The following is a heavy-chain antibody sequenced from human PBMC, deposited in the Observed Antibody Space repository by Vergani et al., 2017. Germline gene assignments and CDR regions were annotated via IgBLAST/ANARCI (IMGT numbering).Heavy chain of an antibody. Sequence: QMQLVQSGPEVKKPGTSVKVSCKASGLTFTSSAMQWVRQARGQRLEWIGWIVVGSGNTNYAQKFQERVTITRDMSTSTAYMELSSLRSEDTAVYYCAADPLGTVYYYMDVWGKGTTVTVSS. D-gene: IGHD7-27*01. CDR2: IVVGSGNT. V-gene: IGHV1-58*02. CDR1: GLTFTSSA. J-gene: IGHJ6*03. CDR3: AADPLGTVYYYMDV.